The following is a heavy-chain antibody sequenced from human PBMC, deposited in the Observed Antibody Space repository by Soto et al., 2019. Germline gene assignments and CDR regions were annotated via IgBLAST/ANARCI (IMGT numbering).Heavy chain of an antibody. D-gene: IGHD3-16*02. J-gene: IGHJ4*02. Sequence: SETLSLTCTVSGGSISSGGYYWSWIRQHPGKGLEWIGYIYYSGSTYYNPSLKSRVTISVDTSKNQFSLKLSSVTAADTAVYYCARVADHPTRGVWGSYRRYRTNYFDYWGQGTLVTVSS. CDR3: ARVADHPTRGVWGSYRRYRTNYFDY. CDR1: GGSISSGGYY. V-gene: IGHV4-31*03. CDR2: IYYSGST.